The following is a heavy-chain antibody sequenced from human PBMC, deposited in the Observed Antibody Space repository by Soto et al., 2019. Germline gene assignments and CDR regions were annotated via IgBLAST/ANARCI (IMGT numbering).Heavy chain of an antibody. CDR2: VYYSGST. V-gene: IGHV4-59*08. CDR3: ARRWGAAVDY. CDR1: GGSISSYY. D-gene: IGHD1-26*01. Sequence: SETLSLTCSVSGGSISSYYWSWIRQPPGKGLEWIGYVYYSGSTNYNPSLKSRVTISVDTSKNQFSLKLSSVTAADPAVYYCARRWGAAVDYWGQGTLVTVSS. J-gene: IGHJ4*02.